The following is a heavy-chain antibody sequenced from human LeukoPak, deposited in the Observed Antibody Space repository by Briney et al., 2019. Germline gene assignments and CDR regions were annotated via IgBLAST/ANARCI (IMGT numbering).Heavy chain of an antibody. J-gene: IGHJ5*02. V-gene: IGHV4-59*01. Sequence: ASETLSLTCTVSGGSISSYYWSWIRQPPGKGLEWIGYIYYSGSTNYNPSLKSRVTISVDTSKNQFSLKLSSVTAADTAVYYYARESGDGYNTAWGQGTLVTVSS. CDR3: ARESGDGYNTA. CDR2: IYYSGST. D-gene: IGHD5-24*01. CDR1: GGSISSYY.